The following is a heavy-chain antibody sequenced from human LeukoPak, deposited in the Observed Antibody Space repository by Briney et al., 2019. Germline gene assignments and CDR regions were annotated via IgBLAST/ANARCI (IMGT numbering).Heavy chain of an antibody. D-gene: IGHD3-9*01. CDR1: GFTFSSYS. CDR3: ARSSILTGQDY. V-gene: IGHV3-21*01. CDR2: ISSSSSYI. Sequence: GGSLRLSCAASGFTFSSYSMNWVRQAPGKGLEWVSSISSSSSYIYCADSVKGRFTISRDNAKNSLYLQMNSLRAEDTAVYYCARSSILTGQDYWGQGTLVTVSS. J-gene: IGHJ4*02.